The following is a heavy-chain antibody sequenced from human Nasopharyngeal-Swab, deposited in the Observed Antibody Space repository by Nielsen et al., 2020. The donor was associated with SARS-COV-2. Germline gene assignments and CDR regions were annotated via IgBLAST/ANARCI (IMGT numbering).Heavy chain of an antibody. D-gene: IGHD1-26*01. CDR3: ARGDTGSYSAY. Sequence: ASVKVSCKASGYTLTGYYIHWVRQVPGQGLEWVGCINPYSGDTKYAQKFQGRVTVTRDTSRSTAYIELSRLRSDDTAVYYCARGDTGSYSAYWGQGTLVTVSS. V-gene: IGHV1-2*02. J-gene: IGHJ4*02. CDR1: GYTLTGYY. CDR2: INPYSGDT.